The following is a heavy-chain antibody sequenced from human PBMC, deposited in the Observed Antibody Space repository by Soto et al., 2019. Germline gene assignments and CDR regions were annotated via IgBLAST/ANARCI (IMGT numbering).Heavy chain of an antibody. J-gene: IGHJ3*02. V-gene: IGHV1-2*02. Sequence: QVQLVQSGAEVKKPGASVKVSCKASGYTFTGYYMHWVRQAPGQGLEWMGWINPNSGGTNYEKKFQGRVPMTRDTSITTAYMELSRLRSDDTAVYYCAKGRVIQGGWNEYAFDIWGQEKMVTVSS. CDR3: AKGRVIQGGWNEYAFDI. D-gene: IGHD1-1*01. CDR2: INPNSGGT. CDR1: GYTFTGYY.